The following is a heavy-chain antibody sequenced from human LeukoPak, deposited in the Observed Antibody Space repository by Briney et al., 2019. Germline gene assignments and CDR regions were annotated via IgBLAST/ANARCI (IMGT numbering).Heavy chain of an antibody. CDR3: ARGRRQKPFDY. V-gene: IGHV4-34*01. J-gene: IGHJ4*02. Sequence: PSETLSLTCAVYGGSFSGYYWSWIRQPPGKGLEWIGKINHSGSTNYNPSLKSRVTISVDTSKNQFSLKLSSVTAADTAVYYCARGRRQKPFDYWGQGTLVTVSS. CDR2: INHSGST. CDR1: GGSFSGYY.